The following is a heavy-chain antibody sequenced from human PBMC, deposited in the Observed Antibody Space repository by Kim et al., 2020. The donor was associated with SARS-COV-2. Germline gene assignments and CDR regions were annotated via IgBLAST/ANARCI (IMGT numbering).Heavy chain of an antibody. V-gene: IGHV1-2*02. J-gene: IGHJ4*02. CDR2: ITPNSGGT. CDR3: ARDRFDDYWSAYYVGTFFFVF. D-gene: IGHD3-3*01. Sequence: ASVKVSCKSSGYTFTNYYIHWVRQAPGQGLEWMGWITPNSGGTNYAQDFQGRVTMTRDTSTTTAYMDLGSLRSDDTAVYYCARDRFDDYWSAYYVGTFFFVFWVQGTLGTVSS. CDR1: GYTFTNYY.